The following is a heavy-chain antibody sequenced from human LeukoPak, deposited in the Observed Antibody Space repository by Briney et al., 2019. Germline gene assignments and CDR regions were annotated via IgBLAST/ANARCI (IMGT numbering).Heavy chain of an antibody. CDR1: GYTFTSYY. V-gene: IGHV1-46*01. D-gene: IGHD1-26*01. CDR3: ATDHWRQGVVGATSWSSYFDY. Sequence: ASVKVSCKASGYTFTSYYMHWVRQAPGQGLEWMGIINPSGGSTSYAQKFQGRVTMTEDTSTDTAYMELSSLRSEDTAVYYCATDHWRQGVVGATSWSSYFDYWGQGTLVTVSS. J-gene: IGHJ4*02. CDR2: INPSGGST.